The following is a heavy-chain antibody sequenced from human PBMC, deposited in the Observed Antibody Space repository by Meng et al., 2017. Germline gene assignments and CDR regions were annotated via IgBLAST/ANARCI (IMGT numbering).Heavy chain of an antibody. D-gene: IGHD6-19*01. CDR1: GGSVSSGSYY. Sequence: QVQLQRAGPGRVRPSATLSLPGTVSGGSVSSGSYYWSWIRQPPGKGLEWIGYIYYSGSTNYNPSLKSRVTISVDTSKNQFSLKLSSVTAADTAVYYCARAIAVAGITIDYWGQGTLVTVSS. CDR2: IYYSGST. V-gene: IGHV4-61*01. CDR3: ARAIAVAGITIDY. J-gene: IGHJ4*02.